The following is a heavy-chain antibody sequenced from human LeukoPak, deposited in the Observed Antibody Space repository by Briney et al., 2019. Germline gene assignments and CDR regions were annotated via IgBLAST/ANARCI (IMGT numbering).Heavy chain of an antibody. CDR3: ARDSPRLSGWLGHFDY. CDR2: ISSDGSSK. J-gene: IGHJ4*02. Sequence: GGSLRHSCAASGFTFRSYGMHWVRQAPGKGLEWVAVISSDGSSKNYADSMKGQFTISRDNSKNTLFLQMNNLRAEDTAVYYCARDSPRLSGWLGHFDYWGQGTLVTVSS. CDR1: GFTFRSYG. D-gene: IGHD6-19*01. V-gene: IGHV3-30*03.